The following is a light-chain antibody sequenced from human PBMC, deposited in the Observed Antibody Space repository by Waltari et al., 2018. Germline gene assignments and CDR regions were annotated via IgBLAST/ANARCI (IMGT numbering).Light chain of an antibody. CDR2: WSS. CDR1: KNY. V-gene: IGKV4-1*01. J-gene: IGKJ4*01. CDR3: QQYDELPVT. Sequence: KNYLAWYQQKPRHPPRLLTYWSSNRESRVADRLSRSGSGTDFSLTISSLLAEDVAVYYCQQYDELPVTFGGRTKEGI.